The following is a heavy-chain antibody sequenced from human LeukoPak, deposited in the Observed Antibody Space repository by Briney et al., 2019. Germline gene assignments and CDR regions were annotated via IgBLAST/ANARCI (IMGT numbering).Heavy chain of an antibody. J-gene: IGHJ4*02. Sequence: GRSLRLSCAASGFTFSSYAMHWVRQAPGKGLEWVAVISYDGSNKYYADSVKGRFTISRDNSKNTLYLQMNSLRAEDTAVYYCARDSEDYDFWSGYPDDYWAREPWSPSPQ. CDR3: ARDSEDYDFWSGYPDDY. CDR1: GFTFSSYA. CDR2: ISYDGSNK. V-gene: IGHV3-30-3*01. D-gene: IGHD3-3*01.